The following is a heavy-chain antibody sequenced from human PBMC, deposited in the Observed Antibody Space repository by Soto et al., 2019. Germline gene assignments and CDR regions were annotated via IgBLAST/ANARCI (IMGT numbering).Heavy chain of an antibody. CDR2: ISAYNGNT. D-gene: IGHD1-26*01. CDR1: GYTFTSYG. J-gene: IGHJ5*02. CDR3: ESRIDLGGSYGPGPLYNWFAP. V-gene: IGHV1-18*01. Sequence: ASVKVSCKASGYTFTSYGISWVRQAPGQGLEWMGWISAYNGNTNYAQKLQGRVTMTTDTSTSTAYMELRSLRSDDTAVYYCESRIDLGGSYGPGPLYNWFAPWGQRTLVTVSS.